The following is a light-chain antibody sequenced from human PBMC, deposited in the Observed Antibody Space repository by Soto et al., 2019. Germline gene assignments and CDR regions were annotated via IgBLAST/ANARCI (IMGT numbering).Light chain of an antibody. CDR2: EVS. J-gene: IGLJ1*01. Sequence: QSALTQPASVSGSPGQSITLSCTGTSSDVGGHNYVSWYQQHPGKAPKLMIYEVSNRPSEISNRFSGSKSGNTASLTISGLQAEDEADYYCSSYTSGSTYVFGTGTKVTV. V-gene: IGLV2-14*01. CDR1: SSDVGGHNY. CDR3: SSYTSGSTYV.